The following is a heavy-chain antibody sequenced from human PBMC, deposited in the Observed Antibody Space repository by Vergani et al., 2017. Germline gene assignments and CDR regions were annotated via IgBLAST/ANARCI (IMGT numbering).Heavy chain of an antibody. CDR1: GFTFSSYG. J-gene: IGHJ6*02. CDR2: IWYDGSNK. Sequence: QVQLVESGGGVVQPGRSLRLSCAASGFTFSSYGMHWVRQAPGKGLEGVAVIWYDGSNKYYADSVKGRFTISRDNSKNTLYLQMNSLRAEDTAVYYCARERGDYGDYGAYYYYGMDVWGQGTTVTVSS. V-gene: IGHV3-33*01. D-gene: IGHD4-17*01. CDR3: ARERGDYGDYGAYYYYGMDV.